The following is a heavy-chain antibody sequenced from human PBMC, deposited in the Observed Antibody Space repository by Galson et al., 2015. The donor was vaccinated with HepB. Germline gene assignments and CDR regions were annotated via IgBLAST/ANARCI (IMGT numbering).Heavy chain of an antibody. D-gene: IGHD6-13*01. J-gene: IGHJ5*02. CDR2: ISGSGGST. V-gene: IGHV3-23*01. Sequence: SLRLSCAASGFTFSSYAMSWVRQAPGKGLEWVSAISGSGGSTYYADSVKGRFTISRDNSKNTLYLQMNSLRAEDTAVYYCAKGIRYSSSQNWFDPWGQGTLVTVSS. CDR1: GFTFSSYA. CDR3: AKGIRYSSSQNWFDP.